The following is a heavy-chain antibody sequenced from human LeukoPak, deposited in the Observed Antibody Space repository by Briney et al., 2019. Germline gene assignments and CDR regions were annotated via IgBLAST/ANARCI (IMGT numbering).Heavy chain of an antibody. CDR3: ARAGGAPYYYYGMDV. D-gene: IGHD1-26*01. CDR1: GGSISSGGYS. V-gene: IGHV4-30-2*01. Sequence: SETLSLTCAVSGGSISSGGYSWSWIRQPPGKGLEWIGYIYHSGSTYYNPSLKSRVTISVDRSKNQFSLKLSSVTAADTAVYYCARAGGAPYYYYGMDVWGQGTTVTVSS. CDR2: IYHSGST. J-gene: IGHJ6*02.